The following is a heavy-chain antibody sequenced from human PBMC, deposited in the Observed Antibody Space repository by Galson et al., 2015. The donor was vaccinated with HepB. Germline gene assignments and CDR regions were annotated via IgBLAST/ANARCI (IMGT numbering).Heavy chain of an antibody. Sequence: SLRLSCAASGFTFSSYAMHWVRQAPGKGLEYVSAISSNGGSTYYADSVKGRFTISRDNSKNTLYLQMSSLRAEDTAVYYCVKLMVFFAVAGTPAGDLDAFDIWGQGTMVTVSS. D-gene: IGHD6-19*01. CDR2: ISSNGGST. J-gene: IGHJ3*02. CDR1: GFTFSSYA. V-gene: IGHV3-64D*06. CDR3: VKLMVFFAVAGTPAGDLDAFDI.